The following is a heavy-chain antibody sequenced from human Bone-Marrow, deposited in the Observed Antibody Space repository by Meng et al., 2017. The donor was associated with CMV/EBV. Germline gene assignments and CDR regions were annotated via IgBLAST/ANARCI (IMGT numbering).Heavy chain of an antibody. Sequence: ASVKVSCKASGYTFTGYYMHWVRQAPGQGLEWMGWINPNSGGTNYAQKFQGRVTMTRDTSISTAYMELSRLRSDDTAVYYCARDWYSGSFHAFDIWGQGTMVTVSS. CDR3: ARDWYSGSFHAFDI. D-gene: IGHD1-26*01. CDR1: GYTFTGYY. CDR2: INPNSGGT. J-gene: IGHJ3*02. V-gene: IGHV1-2*02.